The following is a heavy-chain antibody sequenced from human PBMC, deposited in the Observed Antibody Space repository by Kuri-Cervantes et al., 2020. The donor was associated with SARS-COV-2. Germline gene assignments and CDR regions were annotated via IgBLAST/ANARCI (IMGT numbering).Heavy chain of an antibody. V-gene: IGHV3-20*04. D-gene: IGHD4/OR15-4a*01. CDR2: INWDGGST. CDR1: GFTFDDYG. Sequence: GESLKISCAASGFTFDDYGMSWVRQAPGKGLEWVSGINWDGGSTGYADSVKGRFTISRDNAKNSLYLQMNSLRAEDTAVYYCARRAKHWYFDLWGRGTLVTVSS. CDR3: ARRAKHWYFDL. J-gene: IGHJ2*01.